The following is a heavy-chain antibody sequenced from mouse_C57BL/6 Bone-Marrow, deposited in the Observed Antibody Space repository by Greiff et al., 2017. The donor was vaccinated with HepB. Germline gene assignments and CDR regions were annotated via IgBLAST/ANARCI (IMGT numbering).Heavy chain of an antibody. V-gene: IGHV5-4*01. CDR3: ARDGYDGGYAMDY. CDR2: ISDGGSYT. CDR1: GFTFSSYA. J-gene: IGHJ4*01. Sequence: EVKLMESGGGLVKPGGSLKLSCAASGFTFSSYAMSWVRQTPEKRLEWVATISDGGSYTYYPDNVKGRFTISRDNAKNNLYLQMSHLKSEDTAMYYCARDGYDGGYAMDYWGQGTSVTVSS. D-gene: IGHD2-2*01.